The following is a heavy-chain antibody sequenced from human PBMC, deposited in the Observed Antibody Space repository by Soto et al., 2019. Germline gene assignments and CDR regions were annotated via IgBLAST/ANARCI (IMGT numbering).Heavy chain of an antibody. J-gene: IGHJ4*02. CDR1: GGSISTSSYY. V-gene: IGHV4-39*01. CDR3: ARLIAAAGGNRAY. D-gene: IGHD6-13*01. CDR2: IYYSGST. Sequence: QLQLQESGPGLVKPSETLSLTCTVSGGSISTSSYYWGWIRQPPGKGLEWIGSIYYSGSTYYNPSLKSRVTISADTSKNQFSRKLSAVTAAVTALYYCARLIAAAGGNRAYWGQGTLVTVSS.